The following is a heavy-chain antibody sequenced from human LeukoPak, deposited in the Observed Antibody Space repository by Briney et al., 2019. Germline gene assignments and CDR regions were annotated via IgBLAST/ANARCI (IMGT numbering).Heavy chain of an antibody. CDR1: GFTFSGYE. Sequence: GGSLRLSCAASGFTFSGYEMHWVRQAPGKGLEWIAYIASSGSPIYYADSVKGRFTISRDNAKNSLYLQMNSLRVEDTAVYYCARADSSSWGFDYWGQGTLVTVSS. J-gene: IGHJ4*02. CDR2: IASSGSPI. D-gene: IGHD6-13*01. CDR3: ARADSSSWGFDY. V-gene: IGHV3-48*03.